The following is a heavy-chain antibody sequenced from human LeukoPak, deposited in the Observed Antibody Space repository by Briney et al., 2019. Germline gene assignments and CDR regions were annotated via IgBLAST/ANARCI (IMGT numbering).Heavy chain of an antibody. D-gene: IGHD6-6*01. CDR2: IYHSGST. CDR1: GGSISSGGYY. CDR3: ARGASQSIAARPGGVDY. Sequence: SETLSLTCTVSGGSISSGGYYWSWIRQPPGKGLEWIGYIYHSGSTYYNPSLKSRVTISVDRSKNQFSLKLGSVTAADTAVYYCARGASQSIAARPGGVDYWGQGTLVTVSS. V-gene: IGHV4-30-2*01. J-gene: IGHJ4*02.